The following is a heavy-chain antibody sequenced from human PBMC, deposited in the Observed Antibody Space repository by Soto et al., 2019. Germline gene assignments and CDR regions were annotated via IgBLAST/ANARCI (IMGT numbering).Heavy chain of an antibody. D-gene: IGHD1-7*01. Sequence: GGSLRLSCAASGFTFSSYEMNWVRQAPGKGLELVSYISSSGSTIYYADSVKGRFTISRDNAKNSLYLQMNSLRAEDTAVYYCASTNWNYDYWGQGTLVTVSS. J-gene: IGHJ4*02. CDR1: GFTFSSYE. CDR2: ISSSGSTI. V-gene: IGHV3-48*03. CDR3: ASTNWNYDY.